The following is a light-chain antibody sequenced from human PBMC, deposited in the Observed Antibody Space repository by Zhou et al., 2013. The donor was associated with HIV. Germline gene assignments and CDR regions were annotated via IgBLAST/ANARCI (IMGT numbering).Light chain of an antibody. CDR2: AAS. CDR1: QSISSA. J-gene: IGKJ4*01. CDR3: QQSYSSPLT. Sequence: DIQMTQSPSSLSASVGDRVTLTCRASQSISSALYWYQQKPGKAPKLLIYAASSLQSGVPSRFSGSGSGTDFTLTISRLQPEDFATYYCQQSYSSPLTFGGGAKVEIK. V-gene: IGKV1-39*01.